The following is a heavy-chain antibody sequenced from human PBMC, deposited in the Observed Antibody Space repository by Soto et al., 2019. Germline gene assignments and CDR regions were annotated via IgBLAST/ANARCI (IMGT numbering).Heavy chain of an antibody. CDR1: GFTFSSYA. CDR2: VSIGGST. J-gene: IGHJ4*02. CDR3: AKRRGAGGHFDY. Sequence: DVQLLESGGGLVQPEGSLRLSCAASGFTFSSYAMGWVRQGPGKGLEWVAVVSIGGSTHYEDSVRGRFTISRDNSKNTLSLQMNSLTAEDTAVYFCAKRRGAGGHFDYLGQGALVTCSS. V-gene: IGHV3-23*01. D-gene: IGHD2-15*01.